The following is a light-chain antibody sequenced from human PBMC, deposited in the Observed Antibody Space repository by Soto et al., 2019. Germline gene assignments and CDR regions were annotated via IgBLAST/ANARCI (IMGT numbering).Light chain of an antibody. CDR1: QSITNF. CDR3: QQTYSTPRLT. J-gene: IGKJ4*01. Sequence: DIQLTQSPSSLSASVGDRVTITCRANQSITNFLNWYQEKHGKAPKLMIYAASNLQSGVPSRFSGSGSGTDFALTISGLQPDDFATYYCQQTYSTPRLTFVGGTKVDIK. CDR2: AAS. V-gene: IGKV1-39*01.